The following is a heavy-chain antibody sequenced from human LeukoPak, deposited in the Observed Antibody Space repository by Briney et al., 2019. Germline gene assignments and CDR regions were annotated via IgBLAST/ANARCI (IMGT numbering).Heavy chain of an antibody. CDR3: ARHAAPVPAAPFDY. CDR1: GGSISSSSYY. J-gene: IGHJ4*02. D-gene: IGHD2-2*01. Sequence: SETLSLTCTVSGGSISSSSYYWGWIRQPPGKGLEWIGSIYYSGSTYYNPSLKSRVTISVDTSKNQFSLKLSSVTAADTAVYYCARHAAPVPAAPFDYWGQGTLVTVSS. V-gene: IGHV4-39*01. CDR2: IYYSGST.